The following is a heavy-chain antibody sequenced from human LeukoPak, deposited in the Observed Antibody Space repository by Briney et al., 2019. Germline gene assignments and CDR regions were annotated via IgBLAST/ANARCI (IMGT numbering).Heavy chain of an antibody. CDR2: ISGSNSYI. CDR1: GFTFSSYW. Sequence: GGSLRLSCAASGFTFSSYWMTWVRQAPGKGLEWVSSISGSNSYIFYADSVKGRFTVSRDNAKDSLYLQMNSLRAEDTAVYYCARALTTLTYEGYWGQGTLVTVSS. V-gene: IGHV3-21*01. J-gene: IGHJ4*02. CDR3: ARALTTLTYEGY. D-gene: IGHD1-1*01.